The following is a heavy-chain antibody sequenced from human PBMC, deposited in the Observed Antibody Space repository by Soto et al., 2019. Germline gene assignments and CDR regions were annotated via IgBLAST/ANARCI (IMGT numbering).Heavy chain of an antibody. D-gene: IGHD2-15*01. V-gene: IGHV5-51*01. CDR2: IYPGDSDT. CDR3: ARLGSGYRWFDP. Sequence: GESLKISCKGSGDSFTSYWVGWVRQMPGKGLEWMGIIYPGDSDTRYSPSFEGQVTLSADESISTAYLQWSSLKSSDTAIYYCARLGSGYRWFDPWGQGTLVTVSS. J-gene: IGHJ5*02. CDR1: GDSFTSYW.